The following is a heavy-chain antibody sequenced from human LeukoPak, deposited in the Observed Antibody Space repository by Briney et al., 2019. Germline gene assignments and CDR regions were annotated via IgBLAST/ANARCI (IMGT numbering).Heavy chain of an antibody. CDR3: ARQTGYGSYSPD. Sequence: NPSETLSLTCTVSGGSISSSSYYWGWIRQPPGKGLEWIGSIYYSGSTYYNPSLKSRVTISVDTSKNQFSLKLSSVTAADTAVYYCARQTGYGSYSPDWGQGTLVTVPS. D-gene: IGHD1-26*01. CDR2: IYYSGST. CDR1: GGSISSSSYY. J-gene: IGHJ4*02. V-gene: IGHV4-39*01.